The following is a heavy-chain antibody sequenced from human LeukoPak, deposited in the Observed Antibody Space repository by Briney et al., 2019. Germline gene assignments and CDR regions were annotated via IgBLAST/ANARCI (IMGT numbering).Heavy chain of an antibody. J-gene: IGHJ2*01. Sequence: GGSLRLSCAASGFTVSSNYMSWVRQAPGKGLEWVSIIYSGGITYYADSVKGRFTISRDNSKNTLYLQMNSLRAEDTAVYYCAREPGGTYYDSSGHPVYWFFDLWGRGTLATVSS. V-gene: IGHV3-66*01. D-gene: IGHD3-22*01. CDR3: AREPGGTYYDSSGHPVYWFFDL. CDR2: IYSGGIT. CDR1: GFTVSSNY.